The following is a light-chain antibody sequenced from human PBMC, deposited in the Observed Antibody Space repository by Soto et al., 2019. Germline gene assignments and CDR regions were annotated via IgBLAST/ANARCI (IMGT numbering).Light chain of an antibody. Sequence: EIVMTQSPATLSVSPGERATLSCRASQSVSSNLAWYQQKPGQTPSLLIYGPSTRPTGILARFSGSESRTGLTLTMSTLKSEDFEVYYCQKSNNGPPITFGQGTRLEIK. CDR3: QKSNNGPPIT. CDR1: QSVSSN. J-gene: IGKJ5*01. V-gene: IGKV3-15*01. CDR2: GPS.